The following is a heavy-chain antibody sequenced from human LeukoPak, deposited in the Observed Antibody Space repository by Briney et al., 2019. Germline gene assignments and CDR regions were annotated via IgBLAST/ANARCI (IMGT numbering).Heavy chain of an antibody. CDR2: INHSGST. D-gene: IGHD3-3*01. CDR3: ARGDRYDFWSGYDYGMDV. J-gene: IGHJ6*02. V-gene: IGHV4-34*01. Sequence: SETLSLTCAVYGGSFSGYYWSWIRQPPGKGLEWIGEINHSGSTNYNPSLKSRVTISVDTSKNQFSLKLNSVTAADTAVYYCARGDRYDFWSGYDYGMDVWGQGTTVTVSS. CDR1: GGSFSGYY.